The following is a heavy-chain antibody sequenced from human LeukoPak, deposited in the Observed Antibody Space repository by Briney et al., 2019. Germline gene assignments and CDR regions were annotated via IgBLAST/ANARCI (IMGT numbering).Heavy chain of an antibody. Sequence: ASVKVSCKASGYTFTSYYIHWVRQAPGQGLEWMGIINPSGGSTTYAQKFQGRVTMTRDMSTSTAYMELSRLRSDDTAVYYCARVRYRLAETYIDYWGQGTLVTVSS. J-gene: IGHJ4*02. D-gene: IGHD3-16*01. CDR3: ARVRYRLAETYIDY. V-gene: IGHV1-46*01. CDR1: GYTFTSYY. CDR2: INPSGGST.